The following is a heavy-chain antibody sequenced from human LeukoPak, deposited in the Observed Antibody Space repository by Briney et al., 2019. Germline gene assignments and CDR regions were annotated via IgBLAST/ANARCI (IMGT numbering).Heavy chain of an antibody. CDR1: GGSISSYY. Sequence: SETLSLTCTVSGGSISSYYWSWIRQPPGKGLEWIGYIYYSGSTNYNPSLKSRVTISVDTSKNQFSLKLSSVTAADTAVYYCARAARVWELLGYYFDYWGQGTLVTVSS. CDR3: ARAARVWELLGYYFDY. D-gene: IGHD1-26*01. J-gene: IGHJ4*02. CDR2: IYYSGST. V-gene: IGHV4-59*01.